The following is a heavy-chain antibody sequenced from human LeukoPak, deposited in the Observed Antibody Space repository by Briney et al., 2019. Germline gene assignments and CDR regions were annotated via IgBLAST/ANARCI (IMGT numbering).Heavy chain of an antibody. CDR3: AKRGVVIRVILVGFHKEAYYFDS. Sequence: AGGSLRLSCAVSGITLSNYGMSWVRQAPGKGLEWVAGIRDSGGRTNYADSVKGRFTISRDNPKNTLYLQMNSLRAEDTAVYFCAKRGVVIRVILVGFHKEAYYFDSWGQGALATVSS. CDR2: IRDSGGRT. CDR1: GITLSNYG. V-gene: IGHV3-23*01. J-gene: IGHJ4*02. D-gene: IGHD3-22*01.